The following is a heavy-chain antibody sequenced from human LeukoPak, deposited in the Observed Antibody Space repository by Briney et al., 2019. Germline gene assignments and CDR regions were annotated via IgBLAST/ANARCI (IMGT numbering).Heavy chain of an antibody. CDR3: AREGGFYYYYMDV. V-gene: IGHV4-4*07. CDR1: GGSFSNNF. D-gene: IGHD1-26*01. CDR2: IYPSGNT. Sequence: SETLSLTCSVSGGSFSNNFWSWVRQPAGKGLEWIGRIYPSGNTNYNPSLKSRVTLSVDTSKTQFSLNLSSVTAADTAVYYCAREGGFYYYYMDVWGKGTTVTISS. J-gene: IGHJ6*03.